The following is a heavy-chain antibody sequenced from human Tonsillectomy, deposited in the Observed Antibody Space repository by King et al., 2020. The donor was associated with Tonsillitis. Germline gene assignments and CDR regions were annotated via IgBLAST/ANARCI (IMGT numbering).Heavy chain of an antibody. Sequence: VQLVESGGGLVQPGRSLRLSCAASGFTFDDYAMHWVRQAPGKGLEWVLGISWNSGGIGYADSVKVRFTISRDNAKNSLYLQMNSLRAEDTALYYCAKDNYDFWSGPAYWGQGTLVTVSS. CDR1: GFTFDDYA. V-gene: IGHV3-9*01. D-gene: IGHD3-3*01. CDR3: AKDNYDFWSGPAY. J-gene: IGHJ4*02. CDR2: ISWNSGGI.